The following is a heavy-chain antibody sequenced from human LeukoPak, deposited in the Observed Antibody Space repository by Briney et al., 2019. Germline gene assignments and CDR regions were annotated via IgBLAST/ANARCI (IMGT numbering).Heavy chain of an antibody. Sequence: SETLSLTCTVSGGSIGISSYYWAWIRQPPGKGLEWIASIYYSGSTYYTPSLKSRVTISADTSKNQFSLKLTSVTAADSAMYHCARHSDSSGQMWFDPWGQGALVTVSS. CDR3: ARHSDSSGQMWFDP. CDR2: IYYSGST. D-gene: IGHD3-22*01. CDR1: GGSIGISSYY. J-gene: IGHJ5*02. V-gene: IGHV4-39*01.